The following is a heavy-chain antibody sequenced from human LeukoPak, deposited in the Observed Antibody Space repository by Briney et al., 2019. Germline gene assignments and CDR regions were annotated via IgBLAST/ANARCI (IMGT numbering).Heavy chain of an antibody. CDR2: IYSGGST. CDR1: GFTVGSNT. CDR3: ARGGSYFDISGYYFY. J-gene: IGHJ4*02. Sequence: GGPLRLSCAASGFTVGSNTMSWVRQAPGKGLEWVSIIYSGGSTSYADSVKGRFTISRDNSKNTLYLQMNSLRTEDTAVYYCARGGSYFDISGYYFYWGQGTLVTVSS. D-gene: IGHD3-22*01. V-gene: IGHV3-66*01.